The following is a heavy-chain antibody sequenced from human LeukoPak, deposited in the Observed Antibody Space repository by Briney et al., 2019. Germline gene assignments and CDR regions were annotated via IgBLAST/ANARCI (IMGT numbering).Heavy chain of an antibody. V-gene: IGHV4-34*01. CDR3: ARNKAHLGYCSGGSCYSRSVWFDP. CDR1: GGSFSGYY. J-gene: IGHJ5*02. D-gene: IGHD2-15*01. CDR2: INHSGST. Sequence: PSETLSLTCAVYGGSFSGYYWSWIRQPPGKGREWIGEINHSGSTNYNPSLKSRVTISVDTSKNQFSLKLSSVTAADTAVYYCARNKAHLGYCSGGSCYSRSVWFDPWGQGTLVTVSS.